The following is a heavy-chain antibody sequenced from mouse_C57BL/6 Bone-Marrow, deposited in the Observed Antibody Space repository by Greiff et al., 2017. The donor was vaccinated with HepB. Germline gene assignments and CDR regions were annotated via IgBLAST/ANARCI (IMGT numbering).Heavy chain of an antibody. CDR3: ARYSHDVWYFDV. Sequence: VQLQQSVAELVRPGASVKLSCTASGFNIKNTYMHWVKQRPEQGLEWIGRIDPANGNTKYAPKFQGKATITADTSSNTAYLHLTSLTSEDPASYCCARYSHDVWYFDVWGTGTTVTVSS. CDR1: GFNIKNTY. CDR2: IDPANGNT. D-gene: IGHD2-12*01. V-gene: IGHV14-3*01. J-gene: IGHJ1*03.